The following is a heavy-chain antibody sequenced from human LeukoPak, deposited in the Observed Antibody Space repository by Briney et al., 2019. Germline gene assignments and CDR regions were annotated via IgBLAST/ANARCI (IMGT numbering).Heavy chain of an antibody. J-gene: IGHJ4*02. V-gene: IGHV4-59*08. Sequence: SSETLSLTCTASGGSISSYYWSWIRQPPGKGLEWIGYIYYSGGTNYNPSLKSRVTISVDTSKNQFSLKLSSVTAADTAVYYCARNPRYYFDYWGQGTLVTVSS. CDR2: IYYSGGT. CDR1: GGSISSYY. CDR3: ARNPRYYFDY.